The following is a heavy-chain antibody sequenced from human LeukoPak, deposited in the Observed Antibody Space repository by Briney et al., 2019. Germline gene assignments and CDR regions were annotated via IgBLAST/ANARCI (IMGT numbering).Heavy chain of an antibody. CDR1: GYTFTSYA. CDR3: ARREEEGGGPYYYMDV. V-gene: IGHV7-4-1*02. D-gene: IGHD1-26*01. CDR2: INTNTGNP. J-gene: IGHJ6*03. Sequence: ASVKVSCKASGYTFTSYAMNWVRQAPGQGLEWMGWINTNTGNPTYAQGFTGRFVFSLDTSVSTAYLQISSLKAEDTAVYYCARREEEGGGPYYYMDVWGKGTTVTVSS.